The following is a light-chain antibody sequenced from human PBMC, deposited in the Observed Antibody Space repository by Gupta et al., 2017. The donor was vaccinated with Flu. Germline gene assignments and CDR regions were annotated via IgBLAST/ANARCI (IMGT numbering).Light chain of an antibody. V-gene: IGLV3-1*01. CDR3: QTWDSSTAV. J-gene: IGLJ1*01. CDR1: KLGNKF. Sequence: SYELTQPPSVSVSPGQPASITCSGDKLGNKFACWYQQKPGQSPVLVIYQDNKRPSGIPERFSGSNSGNTATLTISGTQAMDEADYYCQTWDSSTAVFGTGTKVTVL. CDR2: QDN.